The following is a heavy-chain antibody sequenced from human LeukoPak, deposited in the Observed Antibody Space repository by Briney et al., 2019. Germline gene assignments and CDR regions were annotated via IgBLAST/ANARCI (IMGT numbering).Heavy chain of an antibody. Sequence: SETLSLTCTVSGGSISSTSYYWGWIRQPPGKGLEWIGSVYHTGTAYYNLSLKSRVTISADTSKNHFSLKLSSVTAADTAVYYCARHSVGVSTFDPWGQGTLVTVSS. V-gene: IGHV4-39*01. CDR3: ARHSVGVSTFDP. CDR1: GGSISSTSYY. D-gene: IGHD1-26*01. J-gene: IGHJ5*02. CDR2: VYHTGTA.